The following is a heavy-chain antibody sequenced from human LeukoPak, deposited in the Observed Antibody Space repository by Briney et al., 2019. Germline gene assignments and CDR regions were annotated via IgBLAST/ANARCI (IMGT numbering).Heavy chain of an antibody. CDR2: IYSGGST. V-gene: IGHV3-53*05. CDR3: VKDLRSSVFWYFDL. Sequence: GGSLRLSCAASGFTVSSNYMSWVRQAPGKGLEWVSVIYSGGSTYYADSVKGRFTISRDNSKNTLYLQMNSLRAEDMALYYCVKDLRSSVFWYFDLWGRGTLVTVSS. CDR1: GFTVSSNY. D-gene: IGHD5/OR15-5a*01. J-gene: IGHJ2*01.